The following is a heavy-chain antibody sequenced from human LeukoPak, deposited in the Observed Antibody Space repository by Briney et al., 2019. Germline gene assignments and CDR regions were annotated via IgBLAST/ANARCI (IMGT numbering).Heavy chain of an antibody. D-gene: IGHD5-12*01. J-gene: IGHJ4*02. Sequence: PGGSLRLSCAASGFTFSSYEMNWVRQAPGKGLEWVSYISSSGSTIYHADSVKGRFTISRDNAKNSLCMQMNSLRAEDTAVYYCARSSGYSGYDFDYWGQGTVVTVSS. CDR3: ARSSGYSGYDFDY. CDR1: GFTFSSYE. V-gene: IGHV3-48*03. CDR2: ISSSGSTI.